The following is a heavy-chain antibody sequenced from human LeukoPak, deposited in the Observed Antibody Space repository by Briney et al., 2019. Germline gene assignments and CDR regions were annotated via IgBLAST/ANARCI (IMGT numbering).Heavy chain of an antibody. CDR1: GFTFSTYW. CDR3: VRDQKKRGRPH. Sequence: PGGSLRLSCAASGFTFSTYWMRWVRQSPGKGLEWVANMRPDGSGKYYADSVRGRVTISGDKAKNSCYLQVNSLRDEDTVVCYGVRDQKKRGRPHWGQGTLVTV. J-gene: IGHJ4*02. V-gene: IGHV3-7*01. D-gene: IGHD3-16*01. CDR2: MRPDGSGK.